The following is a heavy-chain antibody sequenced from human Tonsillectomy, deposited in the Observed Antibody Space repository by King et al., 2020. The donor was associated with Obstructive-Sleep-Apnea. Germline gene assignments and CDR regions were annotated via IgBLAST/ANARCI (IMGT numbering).Heavy chain of an antibody. Sequence: VQLVQSGAEVKKPGESLKISCKGSGYSFTSYWIGWVRQMPGKGLEWMGIIYPGDSDTRYSPSFQGQVTISADKSIRTAYLQWSSLKASDTAMYYCARQTDYYDSSGYYSLGRYFDYWGQGTLVTVSS. CDR2: IYPGDSDT. V-gene: IGHV5-51*01. CDR1: GYSFTSYW. J-gene: IGHJ4*02. CDR3: ARQTDYYDSSGYYSLGRYFDY. D-gene: IGHD3-22*01.